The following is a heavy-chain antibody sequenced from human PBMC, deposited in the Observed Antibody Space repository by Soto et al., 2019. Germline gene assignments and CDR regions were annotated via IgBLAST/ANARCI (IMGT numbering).Heavy chain of an antibody. J-gene: IGHJ4*02. CDR2: ITTGNGDT. CDR1: GYTFTSYA. CDR3: ASWAGYCSSCSCNSPLDF. V-gene: IGHV1-3*04. Sequence: QVQLVQSGAEVKKPGASVHVSSKAPGYTFTSYAMPWVRQAPGQRLVWMGWITTGNGDTTYSQKSQGAVTITRDTTESTAYMELSSLRSEDTAVYYCASWAGYCSSCSCNSPLDFWGQGTLVAVSS. D-gene: IGHD2-2*01.